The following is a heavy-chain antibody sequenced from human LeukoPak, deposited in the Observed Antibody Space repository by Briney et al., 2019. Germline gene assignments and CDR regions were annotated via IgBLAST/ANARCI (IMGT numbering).Heavy chain of an antibody. J-gene: IGHJ4*02. V-gene: IGHV3-23*01. D-gene: IGHD3-22*01. CDR3: AKAYGTNGYYQLPIDF. CDR2: ITAPGGTT. Sequence: GGTLRLSCAASRFTFSSYGMHWVRQAPGKGLECVAAITAPGGTTYYSDSVKGRFTTSRDNSRNTFYLQLNSLRAEDTALYYCAKAYGTNGYYQLPIDFWGQGTLVTVSS. CDR1: RFTFSSYG.